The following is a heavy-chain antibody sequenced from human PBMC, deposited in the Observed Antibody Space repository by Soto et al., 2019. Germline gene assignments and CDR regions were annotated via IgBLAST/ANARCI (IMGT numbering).Heavy chain of an antibody. D-gene: IGHD5-12*01. Sequence: GGSLRLSCAASGFTFSGYYISWIRQAPGKGLEWVSYISSSGSTIYYADSVKGRFTISRDNAKNSLYLQMNSLRAEDTALYYCARVQRRLRPAFDYWGQGTLVTVSS. CDR3: ARVQRRLRPAFDY. CDR2: ISSSGSTI. V-gene: IGHV3-11*01. J-gene: IGHJ4*02. CDR1: GFTFSGYY.